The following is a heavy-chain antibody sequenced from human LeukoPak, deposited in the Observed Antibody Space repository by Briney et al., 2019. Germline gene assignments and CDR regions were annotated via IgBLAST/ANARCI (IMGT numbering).Heavy chain of an antibody. V-gene: IGHV4-59*01. CDR2: IYNSGST. J-gene: IGHJ3*02. CDR1: GGSISSYY. CDR3: VRLVDCRGGSCYYVFDI. Sequence: SSESLSLTCTVSGGSISSYYWSWIRQPPGKGLEWIGYIYNSGSTKYNPSLKSRVTISVDTSKNQFSLKLNFVTAADTAVYYCVRLVDCRGGSCYYVFDIGGQGTMVTVS. D-gene: IGHD2-15*01.